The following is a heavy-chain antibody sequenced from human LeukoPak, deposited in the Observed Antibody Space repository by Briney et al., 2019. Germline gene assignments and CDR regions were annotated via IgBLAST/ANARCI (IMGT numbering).Heavy chain of an antibody. V-gene: IGHV3-15*01. CDR3: TRDRSYYYGSRSVDFDY. D-gene: IGHD3-10*01. Sequence: GGSLRLSCAASGFTFSNAWMSWVRQAPGKGLEWVGRIKSKTDGGTTDYAAPVKGRFTISRDDSKNTLYLQMNSLKTEDTAVYYCTRDRSYYYGSRSVDFDYWGQGTLVTVSS. J-gene: IGHJ4*02. CDR2: IKSKTDGGTT. CDR1: GFTFSNAW.